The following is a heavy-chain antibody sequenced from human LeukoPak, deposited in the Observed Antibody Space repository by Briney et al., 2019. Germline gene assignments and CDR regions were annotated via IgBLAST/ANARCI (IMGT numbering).Heavy chain of an antibody. D-gene: IGHD5-24*01. V-gene: IGHV1-69*04. J-gene: IGHJ4*02. CDR2: IIPILGIA. CDR1: GGTFSSYA. CDR3: ARDSAEMATIT. Sequence: GASVKVSCKASGGTFSSYAISWVRQAPGQGLEWMGRIIPILGIANYAQKFQGRVTITADKSTSTAYMELSSLRSEDTAVYYCARDSAEMATITWGQGTLVTVSS.